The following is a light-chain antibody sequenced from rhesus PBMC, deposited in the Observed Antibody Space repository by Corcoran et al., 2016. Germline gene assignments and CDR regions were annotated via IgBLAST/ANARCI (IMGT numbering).Light chain of an antibody. CDR1: QGISKY. Sequence: DIQMTQSPSSLSASVGDTVTITCQASQGISKYLAWYQQKPGKDPKLLIYDASTLQSGVPSRLSGSGSGTEFTRTISSLQPEDFATYYCQQHNSYPLTFGGGTKVDLK. CDR2: DAS. J-gene: IGKJ4*01. CDR3: QQHNSYPLT. V-gene: IGKV1-25*01.